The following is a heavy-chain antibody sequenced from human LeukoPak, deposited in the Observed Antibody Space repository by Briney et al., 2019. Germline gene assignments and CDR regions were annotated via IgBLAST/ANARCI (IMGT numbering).Heavy chain of an antibody. CDR1: GFPFSSYA. V-gene: IGHV3-30-3*01. CDR2: ITYDETNK. D-gene: IGHD3-16*01. J-gene: IGHJ3*02. Sequence: AVPLTLSCAAYGFPFSSYAMHWLRQAPGKGLEGGAIITYDETNKYYADSVKGRFTISRDNSKNSLYLQVNSLRPEDTAVYYCGRPYWGFFAAFDSWGQGTMVTVS. CDR3: GRPYWGFFAAFDS.